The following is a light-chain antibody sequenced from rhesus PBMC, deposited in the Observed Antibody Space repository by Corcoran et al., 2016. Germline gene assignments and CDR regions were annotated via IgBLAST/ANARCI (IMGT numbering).Light chain of an antibody. J-gene: IGKJ3*01. CDR1: QGISKY. CDR2: NAS. CDR3: QQHNSYPFT. Sequence: DIQMTQSPSSLSASVGDTVTITCQASQGISKYLAWYQQKQGKDPKLLIDNASTLQSGVPSRFSGSGSGTEFTLTISSLQPEDFATYYCQQHNSYPFTFGPGTKLDIK. V-gene: IGKV1-25*01.